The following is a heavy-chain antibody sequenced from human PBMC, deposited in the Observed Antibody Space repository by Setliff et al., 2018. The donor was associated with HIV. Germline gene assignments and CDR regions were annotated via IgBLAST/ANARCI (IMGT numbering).Heavy chain of an antibody. J-gene: IGHJ6*02. Sequence: GGSLRLSCAASGFTFSSYEMNWVRQAPGKGLEWVSYISSSGSTIYYADSVKGRFTISRDNAKNSLYLQMNSLRAEDTAVYYCAKTLPTLYPPHDYYFAMDVWGQGTTVTAP. V-gene: IGHV3-48*03. D-gene: IGHD2-15*01. CDR2: ISSSGSTI. CDR3: AKTLPTLYPPHDYYFAMDV. CDR1: GFTFSSYE.